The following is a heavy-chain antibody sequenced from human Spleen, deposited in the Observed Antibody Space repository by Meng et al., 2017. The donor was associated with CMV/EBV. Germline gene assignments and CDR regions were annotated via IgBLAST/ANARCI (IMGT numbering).Heavy chain of an antibody. CDR3: ARGRRVGARSPGAFDI. D-gene: IGHD1-26*01. CDR2: IIPIFGTA. J-gene: IGHJ3*02. V-gene: IGHV1-69*05. Sequence: SVTVSCKASGGTFSSYAISWVRQAPGQGLEWMGGIIPIFGTANYAQKFQGRVTITTDESTSTAYMELSSLRSEDTAVYYCARGRRVGARSPGAFDIWGQGTMVTVSS. CDR1: GGTFSSYA.